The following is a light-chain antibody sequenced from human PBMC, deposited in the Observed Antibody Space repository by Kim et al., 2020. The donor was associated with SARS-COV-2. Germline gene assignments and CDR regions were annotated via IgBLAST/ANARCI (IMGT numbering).Light chain of an antibody. J-gene: IGLJ2*01. CDR1: NLRSYF. CDR2: GKN. Sequence: SSELTQDPAVSVALGQTVRITCQGDNLRSYFASWYQQKPGQAPILVMFGKNNRPSGIPDRFSGSSSGNTASLTSTGAQAEDEADYYCSSRDFGAYFVIFGGGTKVTVL. CDR3: SSRDFGAYFVI. V-gene: IGLV3-19*01.